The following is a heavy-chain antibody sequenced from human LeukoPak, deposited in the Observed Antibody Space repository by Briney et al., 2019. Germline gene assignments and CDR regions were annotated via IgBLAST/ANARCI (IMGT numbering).Heavy chain of an antibody. V-gene: IGHV3-23*01. Sequence: PGGSLRLSCIASGFTFNSYAMSWVRQAPGKGLEWVPAMSGSDAGTYYADSVKGRFTISRDNSKNTLFLQMNSLRAEDAAIYYCAKAPLGRCTGAICYYFDYWGQGTLVTVSS. CDR3: AKAPLGRCTGAICYYFDY. CDR2: MSGSDAGT. CDR1: GFTFNSYA. J-gene: IGHJ4*02. D-gene: IGHD2-15*01.